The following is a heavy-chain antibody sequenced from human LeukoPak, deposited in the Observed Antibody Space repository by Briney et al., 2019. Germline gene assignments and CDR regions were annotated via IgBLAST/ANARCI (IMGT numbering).Heavy chain of an antibody. CDR3: AKAYNDSGCLIDY. D-gene: IGHD6-19*01. CDR1: GFTFSSHA. Sequence: GGSLRLSCAASGFTFSSHAMTWVRQAPGNGLEWVAAIRGNGATTDYADSVKGRFTISRDNSKSTLYLQMNSLRAEDTAVYYCAKAYNDSGCLIDYWGQGTLVTVSS. J-gene: IGHJ4*02. CDR2: IRGNGATT. V-gene: IGHV3-23*01.